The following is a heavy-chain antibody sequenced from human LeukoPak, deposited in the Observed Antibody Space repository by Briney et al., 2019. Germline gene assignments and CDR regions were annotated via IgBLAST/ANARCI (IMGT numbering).Heavy chain of an antibody. CDR3: ARELSRLGI. D-gene: IGHD3-16*01. Sequence: GGSLRLSCAASGFTVSSSNYMNWVRQAPGKGLEWVSGIYTGGTTYYTDSVKGRFTISRDNPNNTLYLQMHSLRAEDTAVYYCARELSRLGIWGQGTLVTVSS. CDR1: GFTVSSSNY. V-gene: IGHV3-66*01. J-gene: IGHJ4*02. CDR2: IYTGGTT.